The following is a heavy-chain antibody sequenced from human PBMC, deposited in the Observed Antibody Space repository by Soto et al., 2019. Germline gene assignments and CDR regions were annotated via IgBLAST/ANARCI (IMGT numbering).Heavy chain of an antibody. Sequence: GGSLRLSCAASGFTFSSYSMNWVRQAPGKGLEWVSYISSSSSTIYYADSVKGRFTISRDNAKNSLYLQMNSLRDEDTAVYYCARDRRYCSSTSCYLNWFDPWGQGTLVTVSS. CDR1: GFTFSSYS. J-gene: IGHJ5*02. CDR2: ISSSSSTI. V-gene: IGHV3-48*02. D-gene: IGHD2-2*01. CDR3: ARDRRYCSSTSCYLNWFDP.